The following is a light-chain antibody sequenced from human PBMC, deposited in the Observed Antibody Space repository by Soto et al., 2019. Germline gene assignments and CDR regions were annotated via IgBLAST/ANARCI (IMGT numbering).Light chain of an antibody. Sequence: EIVLTQSPGTLSLSPGERATLSCRASQSVSSSYLAWYQQQPGQAPRLLIYGASSRATGIPDRFSGSGSGTDFTLTISRLEPEDFAVYYCQQYGSSPILFGQGTRLEIK. CDR1: QSVSSSY. V-gene: IGKV3-20*01. CDR2: GAS. CDR3: QQYGSSPIL. J-gene: IGKJ5*01.